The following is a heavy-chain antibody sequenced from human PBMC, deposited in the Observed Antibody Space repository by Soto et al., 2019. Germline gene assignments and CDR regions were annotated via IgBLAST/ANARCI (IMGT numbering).Heavy chain of an antibody. CDR2: IYYSGST. CDR1: GGSISRGGYY. Sequence: TLYLTCTVSGGSISRGGYYWGWIRQHPGKGLEWIGYIYYSGSTYCNPSLKSRVTISMDKSENQFSLKVTSVTAADSAVYFCSTRDPGTSVDSWGQGTLVTVSS. V-gene: IGHV4-31*09. CDR3: STRDPGTSVDS. J-gene: IGHJ5*01. D-gene: IGHD1-7*01.